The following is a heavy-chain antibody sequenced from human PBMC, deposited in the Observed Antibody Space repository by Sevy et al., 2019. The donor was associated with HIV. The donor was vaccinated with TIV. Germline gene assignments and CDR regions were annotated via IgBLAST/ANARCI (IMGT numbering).Heavy chain of an antibody. D-gene: IGHD5-18*01. Sequence: GGSLRLSCAPSGFTFSTYTINWVRQAPGKGLEWVSSITVSSSYINYADSMKGRITISRDNVKNSLFLQMNSLRAEDTAVYYCARGGSNYSYEAIDIWGQGTMVTVSS. CDR3: ARGGSNYSYEAIDI. CDR2: ITVSSSYI. V-gene: IGHV3-21*06. CDR1: GFTFSTYT. J-gene: IGHJ3*02.